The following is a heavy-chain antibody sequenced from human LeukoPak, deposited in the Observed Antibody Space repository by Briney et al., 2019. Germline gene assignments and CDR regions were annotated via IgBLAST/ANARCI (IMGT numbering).Heavy chain of an antibody. J-gene: IGHJ4*02. CDR3: ARGPHLSSRRIRSFDY. Sequence: SETLSLTCAVYGGSFSGYYWSWIRQPPGKGLEWIGEINHSGSTNYNPSLKSRVTISVDTSKNQFSLKLSSVTAADTAVYYCARGPHLSSRRIRSFDYWGQGTLVTVSS. CDR2: INHSGST. V-gene: IGHV4-34*01. CDR1: GGSFSGYY. D-gene: IGHD2/OR15-2a*01.